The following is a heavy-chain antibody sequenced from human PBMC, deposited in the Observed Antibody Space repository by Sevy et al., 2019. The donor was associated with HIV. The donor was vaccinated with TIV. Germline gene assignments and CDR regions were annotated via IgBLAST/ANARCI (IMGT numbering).Heavy chain of an antibody. D-gene: IGHD3-22*01. J-gene: IGHJ6*04. CDR1: GFTFSSYG. CDR3: AREEYYDSSGYPPYYYGMDV. V-gene: IGHV3-33*01. CDR2: IWYDGSNK. Sequence: GGSLRLSCAASGFTFSSYGMHWVRQAPGKGLEWVAVIWYDGSNKYYADSVKGRFTISRDNSKNTLYLQMNSLRAEDTAVYYCAREEYYDSSGYPPYYYGMDVWGKGTTVTVSS.